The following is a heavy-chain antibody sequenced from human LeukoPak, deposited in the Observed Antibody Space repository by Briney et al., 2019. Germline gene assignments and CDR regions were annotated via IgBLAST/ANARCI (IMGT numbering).Heavy chain of an antibody. CDR3: ARLTIRSAISNY. J-gene: IGHJ4*02. CDR1: GGSISSSSYY. CDR2: IYYSGST. V-gene: IGHV4-39*01. D-gene: IGHD3-3*02. Sequence: SETLSLTCTVSGGSISSSSYYWGWIRQPPGKGLEGIGSIYYSGSTYYNPSLKSRVTISVDTSKNQFSLKLSSVTAADTAVYYCARLTIRSAISNYWGQGTLVTVSS.